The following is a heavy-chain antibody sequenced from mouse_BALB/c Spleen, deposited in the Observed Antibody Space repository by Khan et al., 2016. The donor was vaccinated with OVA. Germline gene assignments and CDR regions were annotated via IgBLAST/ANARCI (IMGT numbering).Heavy chain of an antibody. CDR2: ILPGSGST. J-gene: IGHJ4*01. D-gene: IGHD2-1*01. CDR1: GYTFSSYW. CDR3: ASIYYGNYDAMDY. Sequence: QVQLQQSGAELMKPGASVKISCKATGYTFSSYWIEWVKQRPGHGLEWIGEILPGSGSTNYNEKFKGKATFTADTASNTAYMQLSSLTSEDSAIYYGASIYYGNYDAMDYWGQGTSVTVSS. V-gene: IGHV1-9*01.